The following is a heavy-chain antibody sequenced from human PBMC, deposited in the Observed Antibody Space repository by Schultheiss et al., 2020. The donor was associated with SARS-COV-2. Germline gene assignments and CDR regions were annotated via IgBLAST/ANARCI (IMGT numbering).Heavy chain of an antibody. Sequence: GGSLRLSCAASGFTFDDYAMHWVRQAPGKGLEWVSGISWNSGSIGYADSVKGRFTISRDNAKNSLYLQMNSLRAEDTAVYYCASDPSYDILIRWAFDIWGQGTMVTVSS. CDR3: ASDPSYDILIRWAFDI. J-gene: IGHJ3*02. CDR2: ISWNSGSI. CDR1: GFTFDDYA. D-gene: IGHD3-9*01. V-gene: IGHV3-9*01.